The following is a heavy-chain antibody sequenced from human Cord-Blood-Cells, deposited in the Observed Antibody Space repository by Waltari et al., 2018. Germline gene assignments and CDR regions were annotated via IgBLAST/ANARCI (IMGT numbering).Heavy chain of an antibody. Sequence: QVQLVQSGAEVKKPGASVKVSCKASGYTFTGYYMHWVRQAPGQGLEWMVWINPISGGTNDAQKLQGWVTMTRDTSISTAYMELSRLRSDDTAVYYCAREEGSSSAFDAFDICGQGTMVTVSS. CDR1: GYTFTGYY. CDR3: AREEGSSSAFDAFDI. V-gene: IGHV1-2*04. CDR2: INPISGGT. D-gene: IGHD6-6*01. J-gene: IGHJ3*02.